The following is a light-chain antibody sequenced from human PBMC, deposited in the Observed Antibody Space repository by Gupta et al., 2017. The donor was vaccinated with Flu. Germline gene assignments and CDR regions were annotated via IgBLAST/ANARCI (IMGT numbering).Light chain of an antibody. CDR2: GGT. V-gene: IGKV3-20*01. J-gene: IGKJ1*01. CDR1: ESIDSKY. Sequence: PGERVTLSCRASESIDSKYLAWYQHKPGLAPRLVIYGGTSRATGVPDRFSGSGSGRDFTLTIRRLEPEDFAVYYCHQYATSSPWTFGQGSKVEV. CDR3: HQYATSSPWT.